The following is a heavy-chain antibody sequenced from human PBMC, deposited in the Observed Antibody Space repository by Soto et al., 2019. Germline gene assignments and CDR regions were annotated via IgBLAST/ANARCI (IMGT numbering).Heavy chain of an antibody. D-gene: IGHD2-8*02. J-gene: IGHJ5*02. CDR3: ARLNGYSTGWFAT. V-gene: IGHV1-18*04. CDR1: GYTFTSYG. CDR2: ISTFNGNA. Sequence: AASVKVSCKTSGYTFTSYGISWVRQAPGQGLECMGWISTFNGNAHYAQNLQDRVTMTIDTSTSTAYLELTGLRSDDTGVYYCARLNGYSTGWFATWGQGTLVTVSS.